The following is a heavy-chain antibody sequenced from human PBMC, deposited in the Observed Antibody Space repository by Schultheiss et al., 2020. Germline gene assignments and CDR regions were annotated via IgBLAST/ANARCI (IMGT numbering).Heavy chain of an antibody. V-gene: IGHV4-31*03. CDR2: IYYSGST. Sequence: SQTLSLTCTVSGGSISSGGYYWSWIRQHPGKGLEWIGYIYYSGSTYYNPSLKSRVTMSVDTSKNQFSLKLSSVTAADTAVYYCARHQETTVNYFDYWGQGTLVTVSS. J-gene: IGHJ4*02. D-gene: IGHD4-17*01. CDR1: GGSISSGGYY. CDR3: ARHQETTVNYFDY.